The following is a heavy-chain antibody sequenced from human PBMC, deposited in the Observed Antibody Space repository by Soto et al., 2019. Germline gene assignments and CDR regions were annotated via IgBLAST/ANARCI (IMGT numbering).Heavy chain of an antibody. CDR3: AREGGGDFWSGYYSYYGMDV. V-gene: IGHV1-18*01. D-gene: IGHD3-3*01. J-gene: IGHJ6*02. CDR2: ISGYNGNT. Sequence: ASVKVSCKASGYTFTSYGISWVRQAPGQGLEWKGWISGYNGNTNYAQKLQGRVTMTTDTSTSTAYMELRSLRSDDTAVYYCAREGGGDFWSGYYSYYGMDVWGQGTTVTVSS. CDR1: GYTFTSYG.